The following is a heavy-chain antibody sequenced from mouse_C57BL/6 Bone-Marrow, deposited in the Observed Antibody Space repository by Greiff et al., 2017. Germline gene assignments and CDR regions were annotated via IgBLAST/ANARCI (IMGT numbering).Heavy chain of an antibody. J-gene: IGHJ4*01. CDR1: GYAFSSYW. CDR3: ARSFITTVVVLYAMDY. Sequence: QVQLQQSGAELVKPGASVKISCKASGYAFSSYWMNWVKQRPGKGLEWIGQIYPGDGDTNYNGKFTGKATLTAYNSSSTAYMQLSSLTSEDSAVYFCARSFITTVVVLYAMDYWGQGTSVTVSS. V-gene: IGHV1-80*01. CDR2: IYPGDGDT. D-gene: IGHD1-1*01.